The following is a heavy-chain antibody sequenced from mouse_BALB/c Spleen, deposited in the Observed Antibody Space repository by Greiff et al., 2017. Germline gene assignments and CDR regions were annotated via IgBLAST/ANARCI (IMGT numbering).Heavy chain of an antibody. Sequence: VQLQQSGPELVKPGASVKMSCKASGYTFTSYVMHWVKQKPGQGLELIGYINPYNDGTKYNEKFKGKATLTSDKSSSTAYMELSSLTSEDSAVYYCARILMYYYGSNYAMDYWGQGTSVTVSS. J-gene: IGHJ4*01. CDR2: INPYNDGT. V-gene: IGHV1-14*01. D-gene: IGHD1-1*01. CDR3: ARILMYYYGSNYAMDY. CDR1: GYTFTSYV.